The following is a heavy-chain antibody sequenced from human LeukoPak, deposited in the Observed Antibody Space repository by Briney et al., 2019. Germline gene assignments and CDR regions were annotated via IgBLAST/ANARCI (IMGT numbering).Heavy chain of an antibody. Sequence: GASVKVSCKASGYTFTSYDINWVRQATGQRLEWMGWMNPNSGNTGYAQKFQGRVTMTRNTSISTAYMELSSLRSEDTAVYYCARDPGGIVVVPAATYYYYYGMDVWGQGTTVTVSS. CDR2: MNPNSGNT. CDR3: ARDPGGIVVVPAATYYYYYGMDV. J-gene: IGHJ6*02. CDR1: GYTFTSYD. D-gene: IGHD2-2*01. V-gene: IGHV1-8*01.